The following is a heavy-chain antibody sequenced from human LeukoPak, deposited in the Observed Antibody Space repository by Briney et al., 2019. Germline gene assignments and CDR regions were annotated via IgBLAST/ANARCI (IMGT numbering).Heavy chain of an antibody. CDR3: ARDREHYFDD. Sequence: ASVKVSCKTSGYTFTGYYIHWVRQAPGQGLEWMGWINPISGGTNYAQKFQDRVTMTRATSISTAYMELSRLRSDDTAIYYCARDREHYFDDWGQGTLVTVSS. V-gene: IGHV1-2*02. CDR2: INPISGGT. D-gene: IGHD1-26*01. CDR1: GYTFTGYY. J-gene: IGHJ4*02.